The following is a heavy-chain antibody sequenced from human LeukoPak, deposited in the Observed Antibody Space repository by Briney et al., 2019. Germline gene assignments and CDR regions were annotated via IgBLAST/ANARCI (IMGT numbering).Heavy chain of an antibody. V-gene: IGHV3-13*04. CDR3: ARGASTGFDP. Sequence: GGSLRLSCAASGFTFSRYDMHWVRQATGEGLEWVSGIGTAGDIYYLGCVKGRFTLSREDAKNSLYLQMNNLRAGDTAVYYCARGASTGFDPWGQGTLVTVSS. CDR2: IGTAGDI. J-gene: IGHJ5*02. D-gene: IGHD1-1*01. CDR1: GFTFSRYD.